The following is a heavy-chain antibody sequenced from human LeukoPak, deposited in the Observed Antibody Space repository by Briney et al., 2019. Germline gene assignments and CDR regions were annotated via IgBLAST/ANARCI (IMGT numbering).Heavy chain of an antibody. Sequence: GGSLRLPCAVSGSTFMKEGLNWVRQAAGKGLEWVSAISTGGETFYSDSVKGRFTISRDNSKNKLYLQMTILQAEDTAVYYCARRATVILDVSQNWGQGTLVTVS. V-gene: IGHV3-23*01. CDR1: GSTFMKEG. J-gene: IGHJ4*02. CDR2: ISTGGET. CDR3: ARRATVILDVSQN. D-gene: IGHD3-22*01.